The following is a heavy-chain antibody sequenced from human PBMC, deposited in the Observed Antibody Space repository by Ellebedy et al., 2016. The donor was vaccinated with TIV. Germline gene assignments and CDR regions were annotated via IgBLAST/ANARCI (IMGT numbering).Heavy chain of an antibody. CDR3: ASASAAGCDY. V-gene: IGHV3-20*04. J-gene: IGHJ4*02. CDR1: GFTFDDYG. CDR2: IYWNGGST. Sequence: GESLKISCAASGFTFDDYGMSWVRQAPGKGLEWVSGIYWNGGSTAYADSVKGRFIISRDNAKNSLYLQMNSLRAEDTAFYYCASASAAGCDYWGQGTLVAVSS. D-gene: IGHD6-13*01.